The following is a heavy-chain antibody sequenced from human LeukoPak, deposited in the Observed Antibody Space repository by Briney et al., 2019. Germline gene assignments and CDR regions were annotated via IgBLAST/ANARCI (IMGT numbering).Heavy chain of an antibody. Sequence: AETLSLTCTVSVGSISSYYWIWLRQPPGKGLVCIGYIYTSTCTNYNPSLKSRVTISVDTFKNQFSLKLSSVPAADTAVYYGARHGEDTAMVRYSYYYYYYMDVWGKGTTVTVCS. CDR1: VGSISSYY. V-gene: IGHV4-4*09. CDR3: ARHGEDTAMVRYSYYYYYYMDV. CDR2: IYTSTCT. D-gene: IGHD5-18*01. J-gene: IGHJ6*03.